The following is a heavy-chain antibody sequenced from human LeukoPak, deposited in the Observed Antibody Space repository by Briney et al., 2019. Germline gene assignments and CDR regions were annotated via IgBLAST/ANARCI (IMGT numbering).Heavy chain of an antibody. J-gene: IGHJ4*02. V-gene: IGHV3-21*01. CDR2: ISSSSSYI. CDR3: ATLGITMTAIGY. Sequence: GGSLRLSCAASRFTFSSYSMNWVRLAPGKGLEWVSSISSSSSYIYYADSVKGRFTISRDNAKNSLYLQMNSLRAEDTAVYYCATLGITMTAIGYWGQGTLVTVSS. CDR1: RFTFSSYS. D-gene: IGHD3-22*01.